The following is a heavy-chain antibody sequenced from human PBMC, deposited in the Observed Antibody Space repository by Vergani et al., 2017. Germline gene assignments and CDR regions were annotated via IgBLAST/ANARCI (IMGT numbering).Heavy chain of an antibody. D-gene: IGHD3-10*01. CDR3: ARLGHYGSGSYYSNDY. V-gene: IGHV4-39*01. CDR1: GGSISSSSYY. Sequence: QVQLQESGPGLVKPSETLSLTCTVSGGSISSSSYYWGWIRQPPGKGLEWIGSIYYSGSTYYNPSLKSRVTISVDTSKNQFSLKLSSVTAADTAVYYCARLGHYGSGSYYSNDYWGQGTLVTVSS. CDR2: IYYSGST. J-gene: IGHJ4*02.